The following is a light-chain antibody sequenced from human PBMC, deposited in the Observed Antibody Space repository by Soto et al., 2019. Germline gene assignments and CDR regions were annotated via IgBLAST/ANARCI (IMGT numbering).Light chain of an antibody. CDR2: DAS. V-gene: IGKV3-11*01. Sequence: EIVLTQSPATLSLFPGERATLSCRACQSVSSYLAWYQQKPGQAPRLLIYDASNRATGIPARFSGSGSGTDFTLTISSLEPEDFAVYYCQQRSNWLITFGPGTKVDIK. CDR3: QQRSNWLIT. CDR1: QSVSSY. J-gene: IGKJ3*01.